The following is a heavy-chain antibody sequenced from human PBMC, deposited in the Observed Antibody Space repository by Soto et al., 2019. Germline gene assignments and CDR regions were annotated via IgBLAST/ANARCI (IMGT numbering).Heavy chain of an antibody. J-gene: IGHJ6*02. CDR3: AREGALYYYGMDV. CDR1: GFTFSSYE. D-gene: IGHD1-26*01. Sequence: PGGSLRLSCAASGFTFSSYEMNWVRQAPGKGLEWVSYISSSGSTIYYADSVKGRFTISRDNAKNSLYLQMNSLRAEDTAVYYCAREGALYYYGMDVWGQGTTVTAP. V-gene: IGHV3-48*03. CDR2: ISSSGSTI.